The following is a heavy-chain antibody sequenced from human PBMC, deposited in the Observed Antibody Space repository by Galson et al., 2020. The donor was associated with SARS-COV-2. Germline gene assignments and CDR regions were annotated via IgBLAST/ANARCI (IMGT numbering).Heavy chain of an antibody. V-gene: IGHV1-58*01. CDR2: IVVGSGNT. Sequence: SVQVSCKTSGFRFTASAVQWVRQARGQRLEWIGWIVVGSGNTNYAQKFQERVTITRDMSTTTAYMELSSLRSEDTAVYYCAAFVGNNPAYWGQGTLVTVSS. D-gene: IGHD1-26*01. CDR3: AAFVGNNPAY. J-gene: IGHJ4*02. CDR1: GFRFTASA.